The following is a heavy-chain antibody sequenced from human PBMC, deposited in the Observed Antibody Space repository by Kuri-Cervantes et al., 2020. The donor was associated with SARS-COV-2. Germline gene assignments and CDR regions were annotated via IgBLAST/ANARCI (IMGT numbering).Heavy chain of an antibody. CDR3: ARSDPDSSGSYDAFDI. D-gene: IGHD3-22*01. CDR1: GFTFSSYE. J-gene: IGHJ3*02. CDR2: ISSSGSTI. Sequence: GGSLRLSCAASGFTFSSYEMNWVRQAPGKGLEWVSYISSSGSTIYYADSVKGRFTISRDNAKNSLYLQMNSLRAEDTAVYYCARSDPDSSGSYDAFDIWGQGTMVTVSS. V-gene: IGHV3-48*03.